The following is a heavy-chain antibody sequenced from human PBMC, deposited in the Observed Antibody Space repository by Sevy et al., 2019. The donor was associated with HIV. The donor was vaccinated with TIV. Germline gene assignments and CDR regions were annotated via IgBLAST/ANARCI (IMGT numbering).Heavy chain of an antibody. Sequence: GGSLRLSCAASGFTFSSYSMNWVRQAPGKGLEWVSYISSSSSTIYYADSVKGRFTISRDNAKNSLYLQMNSLRDEDTAVYNCATDDDFGSGYYTVLPTYYYYGMDVWGQGTTVTVSS. CDR1: GFTFSSYS. V-gene: IGHV3-48*02. J-gene: IGHJ6*02. CDR3: ATDDDFGSGYYTVLPTYYYYGMDV. CDR2: ISSSSSTI. D-gene: IGHD3-3*01.